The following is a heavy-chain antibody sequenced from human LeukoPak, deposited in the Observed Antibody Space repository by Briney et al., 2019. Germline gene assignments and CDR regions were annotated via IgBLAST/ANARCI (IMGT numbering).Heavy chain of an antibody. V-gene: IGHV4-30-2*02. CDR3: ALGSHMYGSGKFDY. J-gene: IGHJ4*02. CDR2: IYHSGST. CDR1: GGSISSGGYY. Sequence: SETLSLTCTVSGGSISSGGYYWSWIRQPPGKGLEWIGYIYHSGSTYYNPSLKSRVTISVDRSKNQFSLKLSSVTAADTAVYYCALGSHMYGSGKFDYWGQGTLVTVSS. D-gene: IGHD3-10*01.